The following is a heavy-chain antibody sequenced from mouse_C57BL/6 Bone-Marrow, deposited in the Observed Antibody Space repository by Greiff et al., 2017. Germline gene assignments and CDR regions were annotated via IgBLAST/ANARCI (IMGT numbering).Heavy chain of an antibody. CDR3: SRQVTTVLATKYFDV. J-gene: IGHJ1*03. CDR2: ISGGGGNT. Sequence: EVKLMESGGGLVKPGGSLKLSCAASGFTFSSYTMSWVRQTPEKRLQWVAAISGGGGNTYYPDSVKDRFTISRDNDKNILYLQMSSLRSEDTALYYCSRQVTTVLATKYFDVWGTGTTVTVSS. CDR1: GFTFSSYT. V-gene: IGHV5-9*01. D-gene: IGHD1-1*01.